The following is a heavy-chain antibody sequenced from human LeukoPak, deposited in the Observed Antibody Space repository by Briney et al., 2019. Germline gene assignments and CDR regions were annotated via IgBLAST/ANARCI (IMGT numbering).Heavy chain of an antibody. CDR3: AKDWGSSSHYYFDY. V-gene: IGHV3-7*01. J-gene: IGHJ4*02. CDR2: IKQDGSEK. CDR1: GFTFSSYA. Sequence: GGSLRLSCAASGFTFSSYAMSWVRQAPGKGLEWVANIKQDGSEKYYVDSVKGRFTISRDNAKNSLYLQMNSLRAEDTAVYYCAKDWGSSSHYYFDYWGQGTLVTVSS. D-gene: IGHD6-13*01.